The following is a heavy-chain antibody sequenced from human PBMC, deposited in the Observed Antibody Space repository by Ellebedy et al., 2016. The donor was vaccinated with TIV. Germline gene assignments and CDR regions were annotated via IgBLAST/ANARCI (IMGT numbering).Heavy chain of an antibody. V-gene: IGHV1-2*04. CDR2: INPNSGGT. CDR1: GYTFTGYY. J-gene: IGHJ2*01. D-gene: IGHD4-17*01. CDR3: ARGGRTVTTKSNWYFDL. Sequence: ASVKVSCKASGYTFTGYYMHWVRQAPGQGLEWMEWINPNSGGTNYAQKFQGWVTMTRDTSISTAYMELSRLRSDDTAVYYCARGGRTVTTKSNWYFDLWGRGTLVTVSS.